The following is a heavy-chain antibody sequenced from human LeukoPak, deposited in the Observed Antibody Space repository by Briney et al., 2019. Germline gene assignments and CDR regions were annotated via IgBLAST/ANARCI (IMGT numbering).Heavy chain of an antibody. Sequence: GGSLRLSCAASGFTFSSYAMHWVRQAPGKGLEWVAVISDDGSNKYYADSVKGRFTISRDNSKNTLYLQMNSLRAEDTAVYYCAREGSTVASYFDYWGQGTLVTVSS. D-gene: IGHD4-11*01. J-gene: IGHJ4*02. CDR3: AREGSTVASYFDY. V-gene: IGHV3-30-3*01. CDR1: GFTFSSYA. CDR2: ISDDGSNK.